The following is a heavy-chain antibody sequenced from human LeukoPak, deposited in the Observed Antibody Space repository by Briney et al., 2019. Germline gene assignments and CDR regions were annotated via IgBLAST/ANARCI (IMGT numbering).Heavy chain of an antibody. CDR1: GGSVSSGSYY. J-gene: IGHJ4*02. CDR3: ARGGGFHYAYDY. V-gene: IGHV4-61*01. CDR2: IYYSGST. D-gene: IGHD3-16*01. Sequence: PSETLSLTCTVSGGSVSSGSYYWSWIRQPPGKGLQWIGYIYYSGSTNYNPSLKSRVTISGDTSKNQFSLKLSSVTAADTAVYYCARGGGFHYAYDYWGQGTLVTVSS.